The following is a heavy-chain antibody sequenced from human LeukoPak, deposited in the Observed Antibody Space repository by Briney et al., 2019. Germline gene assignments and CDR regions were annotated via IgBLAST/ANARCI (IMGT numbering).Heavy chain of an antibody. J-gene: IGHJ4*02. V-gene: IGHV3-30*04. D-gene: IGHD3-3*01. CDR3: ARDLELSAVYYFDS. CDR1: GFTFSIFP. CDR2: ISSGSEK. Sequence: GGSLRLSCEASGFTFSIFPMHWVRQAPGKGLEWVALISSGSEKYYTDSVKGRFTISRDNSKNMLYLQMNSLKADDTAVYYCARDLELSAVYYFDSWGQGTLVIVSS.